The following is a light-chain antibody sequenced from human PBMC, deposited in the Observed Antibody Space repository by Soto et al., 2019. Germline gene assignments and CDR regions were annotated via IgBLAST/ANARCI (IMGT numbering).Light chain of an antibody. V-gene: IGKV3-20*01. CDR3: QHYKT. CDR2: GAS. Sequence: LSLSVGTVSLSTGERATLSCRASQSVSSSYLAWFQQKPGQAPRVLTYGASSRATGIPDRFSGSGSGTDFTLTNSRLGPGDFAVYYGQHYKTFGQGTKV. CDR1: QSVSSSY. J-gene: IGKJ1*01.